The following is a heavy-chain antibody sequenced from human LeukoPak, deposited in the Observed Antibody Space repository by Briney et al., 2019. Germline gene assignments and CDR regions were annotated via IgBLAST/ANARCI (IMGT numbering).Heavy chain of an antibody. V-gene: IGHV1-24*01. CDR2: FDPEDGET. J-gene: IGHJ4*02. D-gene: IGHD6-19*01. CDR3: ATSPFGYSSGY. CDR1: GYTFTSYD. Sequence: ASVKVSCKASGYTFTSYDINWVRQAPGKGLEWMGGFDPEDGETIYAQKFQGRVTMTEDTSTDTAYMELSSLRSEDTAVYYCATSPFGYSSGYWGQGTLVTVSS.